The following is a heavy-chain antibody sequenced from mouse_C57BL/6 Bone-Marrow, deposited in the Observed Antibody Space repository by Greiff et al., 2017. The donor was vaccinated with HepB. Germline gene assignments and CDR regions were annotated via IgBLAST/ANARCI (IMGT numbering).Heavy chain of an antibody. D-gene: IGHD3-2*02. Sequence: VQLQQPGAELVKPGASVKLSCKASGYTFTSYWMHWVKQRPGQGLEWIGMIHPNSGSTNYNEKFKSKATLTVDKSSSTAYMQLSSLTSEDSAVYYSARNRQLRLRFAYWGQGTLVTVSA. J-gene: IGHJ3*01. V-gene: IGHV1-64*01. CDR3: ARNRQLRLRFAY. CDR1: GYTFTSYW. CDR2: IHPNSGST.